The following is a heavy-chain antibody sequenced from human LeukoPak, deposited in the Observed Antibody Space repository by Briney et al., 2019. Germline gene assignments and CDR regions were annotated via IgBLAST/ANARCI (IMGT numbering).Heavy chain of an antibody. CDR3: ARDLGAYYDILTGPWAH. J-gene: IGHJ4*02. CDR2: ISPSGGST. CDR1: GYTFTSNY. V-gene: IGHV1-46*01. Sequence: ASVKVSCKAFGYTFTSNYMHWVRQAPGQGPEWMGVISPSGGSTTYAQKFQGRVTLTRDMSTSTDYLELSSLRSDDTAVYYCARDLGAYYDILTGPWAHWGQGTLVTVSS. D-gene: IGHD3-9*01.